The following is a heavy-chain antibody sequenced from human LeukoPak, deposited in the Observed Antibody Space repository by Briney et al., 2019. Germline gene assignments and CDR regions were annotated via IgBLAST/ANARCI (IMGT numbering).Heavy chain of an antibody. CDR2: IYYSGST. V-gene: IGHV4-59*01. D-gene: IGHD6-13*01. Sequence: SETLSLTCTVTGGSISSYYWSWIRQPPGKGLEWIGYIYYSGSTNYNPSLKSRVTISVDTSKNQFSLKLSSVTAADTAVYYCARDYIAAPGYFDLWGRGTLVTVSS. J-gene: IGHJ2*01. CDR3: ARDYIAAPGYFDL. CDR1: GGSISSYY.